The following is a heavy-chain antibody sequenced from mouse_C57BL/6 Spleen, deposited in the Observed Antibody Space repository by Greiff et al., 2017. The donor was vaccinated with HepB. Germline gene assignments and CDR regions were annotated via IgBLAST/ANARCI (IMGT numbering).Heavy chain of an antibody. J-gene: IGHJ3*01. D-gene: IGHD2-2*01. CDR2: IYPGDGDT. V-gene: IGHV1-82*01. CDR3: AREGYPAWFAY. Sequence: VKLQESGPELVKPGASVKISCKASGYAFSSSWMNWVKQRPGKGLEWIGRIYPGDGDTNYNGKFKGKATLTADKSSSTAYMQLSSLTSEDSAVYFCAREGYPAWFAYWGQGTLVTVSA. CDR1: GYAFSSSW.